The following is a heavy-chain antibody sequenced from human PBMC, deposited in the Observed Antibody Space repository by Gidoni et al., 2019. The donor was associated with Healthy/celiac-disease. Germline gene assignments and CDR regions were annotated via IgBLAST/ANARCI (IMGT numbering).Heavy chain of an antibody. D-gene: IGHD2-2*01. CDR2: ISGSGGNT. V-gene: IGHV3-23*04. CDR1: GFTFSSYA. CDR3: AKHLPKYCSSTSCYYYGMDV. J-gene: IGHJ6*02. Sequence: EVQLVESGGGLVQPGGSLRLSCAASGFTFSSYAMSWVRQAPGKGLEWVSAISGSGGNTYYADSVKGRFTISRDNSKNTLYLQMNSLRAEDTAVYYCAKHLPKYCSSTSCYYYGMDVWGQGTTVTVSS.